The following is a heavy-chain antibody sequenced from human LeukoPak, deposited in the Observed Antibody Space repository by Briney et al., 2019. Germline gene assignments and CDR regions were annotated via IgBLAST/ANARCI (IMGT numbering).Heavy chain of an antibody. D-gene: IGHD3-10*01. J-gene: IGHJ4*02. V-gene: IGHV3-30*02. CDR1: XXTFSSYG. CDR2: IRYDGSNK. CDR3: AKEDYYGSGILIWTVSY. Sequence: PGGSLRLSCAAXXXTFSSYGMHWVRQAPGKGLEWVAFIRYDGSNKYYADSVKGRFTISRDNSKNTLYLQMNSLRAEDTAVYYCAKEDYYGSGILIWTVSYWGQGTLVTVSS.